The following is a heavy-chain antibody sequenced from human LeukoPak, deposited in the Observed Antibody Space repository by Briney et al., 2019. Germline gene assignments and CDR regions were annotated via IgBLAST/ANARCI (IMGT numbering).Heavy chain of an antibody. CDR2: INHSGST. D-gene: IGHD3-10*01. Sequence: SETLCLSCAVYGASFSGYYWSWIRQPPGKGLEWIGEINHSGSTNYNPSLKSRVTISVDTSKNQFSLKLSSVTAADTAVYYCARYMVRGVISYYYYGMDVWGQGTTVTVSS. CDR3: ARYMVRGVISYYYYGMDV. J-gene: IGHJ6*02. CDR1: GASFSGYY. V-gene: IGHV4-34*01.